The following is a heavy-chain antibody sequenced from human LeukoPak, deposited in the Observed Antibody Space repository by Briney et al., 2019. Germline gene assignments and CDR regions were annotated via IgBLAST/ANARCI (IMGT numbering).Heavy chain of an antibody. CDR3: ARYSGGHYAFDI. Sequence: SETLSLTCTVAGVSITDSNYYWGWIRQAPGEGLKWIGYIYYNGTTFYNESVKSRVTISVDTSKNQFSLKLSSVTAADTALFDCARYSGGHYAFDIWGQGTMVTVSS. J-gene: IGHJ3*02. D-gene: IGHD1-26*01. V-gene: IGHV4-39*01. CDR1: GVSITDSNYY. CDR2: IYYNGTT.